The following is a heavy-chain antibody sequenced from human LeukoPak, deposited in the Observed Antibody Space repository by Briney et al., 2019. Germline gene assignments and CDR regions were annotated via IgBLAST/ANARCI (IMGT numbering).Heavy chain of an antibody. D-gene: IGHD2-15*01. J-gene: IGHJ4*02. CDR1: AYTFTDYY. Sequence: ASVKVSCKASAYTFTDYYIHWVRQAPGQGLEWMGWINPKSGGTNYAQKFQGRVTMTRDTSISTAYMELSRLRSDDTAVYYCASQGVGPNYWGQGTLVTVSS. V-gene: IGHV1-2*02. CDR3: ASQGVGPNY. CDR2: INPKSGGT.